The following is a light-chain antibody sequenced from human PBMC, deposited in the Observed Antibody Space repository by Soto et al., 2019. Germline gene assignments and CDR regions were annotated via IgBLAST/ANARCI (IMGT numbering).Light chain of an antibody. Sequence: QAVVTQPPSVSGAPGQRVAISCTGSSSNIGAGSDVHWYQQLPGTAPKLLIYDNTYRPSGVPDRFSGSKSGTSASLAITGLQADDEADYYCQAYDSSLSGSVFGGGTKLTVL. CDR1: SSNIGAGSD. CDR2: DNT. V-gene: IGLV1-40*01. CDR3: QAYDSSLSGSV. J-gene: IGLJ3*02.